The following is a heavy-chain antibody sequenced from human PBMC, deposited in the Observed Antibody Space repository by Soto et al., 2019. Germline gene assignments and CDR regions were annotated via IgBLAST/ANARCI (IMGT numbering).Heavy chain of an antibody. V-gene: IGHV4-31*03. CDR2: IYYSGST. Sequence: SETLSLTCTVSGGSISSGGYYWSWIRQHPGKGLEWIGYIYYSGSTYYNPSLKSRVTISVDTSKNQFSLKLSSVTAADTAVYYCAITLTYYYDSSGYQFDYWGQGTLVTVSS. CDR1: GGSISSGGYY. J-gene: IGHJ4*02. D-gene: IGHD3-22*01. CDR3: AITLTYYYDSSGYQFDY.